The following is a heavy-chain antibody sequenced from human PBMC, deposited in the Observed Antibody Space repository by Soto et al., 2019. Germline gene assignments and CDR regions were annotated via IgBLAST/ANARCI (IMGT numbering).Heavy chain of an antibody. Sequence: KATSKDSGFTITCHCLCSLRHENEKGLEWMGWISAHKGNTNYAQKFQGRVTMTTDTSTSTAYMELRSLRPDDTAVYYCARVDYASSGPRFDYWGQGTLATVSS. CDR3: ARVDYASSGPRFDY. V-gene: IGHV1-18*01. CDR2: ISAHKGNT. J-gene: IGHJ4*02. CDR1: GFTITCHC. D-gene: IGHD3-22*01.